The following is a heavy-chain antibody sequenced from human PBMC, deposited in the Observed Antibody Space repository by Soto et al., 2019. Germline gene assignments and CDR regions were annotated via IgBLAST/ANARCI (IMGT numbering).Heavy chain of an antibody. J-gene: IGHJ6*02. CDR1: GFTFSSFA. Sequence: GGSLRLSCAASGFTFSSFAMSWVRQAPGKGLEWVSAISGGGGSTYYADSVKGRFTISRDNSKTTMYLQMNSLRAEDTAVYHWTKGRSFSMRTSGYSRTQYNSGLDFWGQVTTHTVSS. CDR3: TKGRSFSMRTSGYSRTQYNSGLDF. V-gene: IGHV3-23*01. D-gene: IGHD2-2*01. CDR2: ISGGGGST.